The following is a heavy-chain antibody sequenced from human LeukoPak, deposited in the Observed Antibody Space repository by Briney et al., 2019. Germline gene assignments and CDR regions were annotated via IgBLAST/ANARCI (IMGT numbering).Heavy chain of an antibody. J-gene: IGHJ6*02. CDR3: AKNGGPHGMDV. D-gene: IGHD3-16*01. CDR1: GFTFSSIW. Sequence: GGSLRLSCATSGFTFSSIWMSWVRQAPGRGLEWVANIKHDGSETNYVDSVKGRFTISRDNAKNSLHLQMNSLRVEDTAVYYCAKNGGPHGMDVWGQGTTVTVSS. CDR2: IKHDGSET. V-gene: IGHV3-7*02.